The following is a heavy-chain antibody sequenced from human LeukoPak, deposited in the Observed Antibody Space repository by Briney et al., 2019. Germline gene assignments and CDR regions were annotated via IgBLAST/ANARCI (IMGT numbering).Heavy chain of an antibody. CDR3: AKALVLTVAGTYYVDH. CDR1: GFTFSSYA. J-gene: IGHJ4*02. V-gene: IGHV3-30*02. Sequence: GGSLRLSCAASGFTFSSYAMSWVRQAPGKGLEWVAFIRFDESRTSYGDSVKGRFIISRDNSENTLFLHMHSLRPEDTAVYYCAKALVLTVAGTYYVDHWGQGTLVTVSS. D-gene: IGHD6-19*01. CDR2: IRFDESRT.